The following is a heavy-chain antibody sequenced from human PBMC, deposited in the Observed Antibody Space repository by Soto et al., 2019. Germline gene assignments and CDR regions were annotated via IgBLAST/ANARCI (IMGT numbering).Heavy chain of an antibody. CDR3: ARLAVAVAGKGDY. CDR2: IYYSGST. J-gene: IGHJ4*02. CDR1: GGSISSSSYY. Sequence: SETLSLTCTVSGGSISSSSYYWGWIRQPPGKGLEWIGSIYYSGSTYYNPSLKSRVTISVDTSKNQFSLKLSSVTAADTAVYYCARLAVAVAGKGDYWGQGTLVTVSS. V-gene: IGHV4-39*01. D-gene: IGHD6-19*01.